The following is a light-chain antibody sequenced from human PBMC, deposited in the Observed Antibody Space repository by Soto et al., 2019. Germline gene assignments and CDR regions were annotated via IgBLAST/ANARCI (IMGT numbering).Light chain of an antibody. V-gene: IGLV2-8*01. CDR3: SSYAGSNKGV. Sequence: QSALTQPASVSGSPGQSITISCTGTSSDIGTYKYVSWFQHHPGKAPKLIIFEVSKRPSGVPDRFSGSKSGNTASLTVSGLQAEDEADYYCSSYAGSNKGVFGTGTKLTVL. CDR2: EVS. J-gene: IGLJ1*01. CDR1: SSDIGTYKY.